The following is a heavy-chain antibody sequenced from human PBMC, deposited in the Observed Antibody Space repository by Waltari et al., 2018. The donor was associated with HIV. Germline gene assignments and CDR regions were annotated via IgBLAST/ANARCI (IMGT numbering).Heavy chain of an antibody. CDR2: INHSGST. CDR3: ASLEDCSGGSCYGIGY. J-gene: IGHJ4*02. Sequence: QVQLQQWGAGLLKPSETLSLTCAVYGGSFSGYYWSWIRQTPGKGLEWIGEINHSGSTNYNPSLKSRVTISVDTSKNQFSLKLSSVTAADTAVYYCASLEDCSGGSCYGIGYWGQGTLVTVSS. V-gene: IGHV4-34*01. D-gene: IGHD2-15*01. CDR1: GGSFSGYY.